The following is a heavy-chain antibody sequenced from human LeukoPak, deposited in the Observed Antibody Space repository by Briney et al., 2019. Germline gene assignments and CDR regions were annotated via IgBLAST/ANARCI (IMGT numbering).Heavy chain of an antibody. J-gene: IGHJ4*02. Sequence: GASVKVSCKASGYTFTSYYMHWVRQAPGQGLEWMGGIIPIFGTANYAQKFQGRVTITTDESTSTAYMELSSLRSEDTAVYYCARGGGIAVGDYWGQGTLVTVSS. V-gene: IGHV1-69*05. D-gene: IGHD6-19*01. CDR3: ARGGGIAVGDY. CDR1: GYTFTSYY. CDR2: IIPIFGTA.